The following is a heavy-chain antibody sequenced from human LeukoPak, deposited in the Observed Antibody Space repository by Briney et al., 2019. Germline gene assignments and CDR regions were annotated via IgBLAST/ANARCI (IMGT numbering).Heavy chain of an antibody. CDR2: IYYSGST. V-gene: IGHV4-59*01. CDR1: GGSISSYY. D-gene: IGHD3-10*01. CDR3: ARGGDYYGSGSYWGFYYYYYMDV. Sequence: SETLSLTCTVSGGSISSYYWSWIRQPPGKGLEWIGHIYYSGSTNYNPSLKSRVTISVDTSKNQFSLKLSSVTAADTAVYYCARGGDYYGSGSYWGFYYYYYMDVWGKGTTVTVSS. J-gene: IGHJ6*03.